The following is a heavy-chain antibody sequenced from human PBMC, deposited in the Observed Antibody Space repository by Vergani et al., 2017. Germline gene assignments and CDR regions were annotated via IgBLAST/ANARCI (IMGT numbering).Heavy chain of an antibody. V-gene: IGHV4-39*07. CDR1: GGSISSSSYY. D-gene: IGHD3-3*01. CDR2: IDYRWST. Sequence: QLQLQESGPGLVKPSETLSLTCTVSGGSISSSSYYWGWIRQPPGKGLEWIGSIDYRWSTYYNPSLKSRVTISVDTSKNQFSLKLSSVTAADTAVYYCARGPDYDFWSGYLNWFDPWGQGTLVTVSS. J-gene: IGHJ5*02. CDR3: ARGPDYDFWSGYLNWFDP.